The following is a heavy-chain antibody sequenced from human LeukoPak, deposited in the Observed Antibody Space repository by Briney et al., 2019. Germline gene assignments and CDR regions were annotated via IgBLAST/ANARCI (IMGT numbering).Heavy chain of an antibody. J-gene: IGHJ4*02. D-gene: IGHD4-17*01. Sequence: PSETLSLTCAVYGGTFSRYYWSWIRQPPGKGLEWIGEINDSGGTYYNPSLKGRVTISVDTSNNLFSLKLSSVSAADTAVYYCASLIHDYDDTMRDYWGQGTLVTVSS. CDR1: GGTFSRYY. CDR3: ASLIHDYDDTMRDY. V-gene: IGHV4-34*01. CDR2: INDSGGT.